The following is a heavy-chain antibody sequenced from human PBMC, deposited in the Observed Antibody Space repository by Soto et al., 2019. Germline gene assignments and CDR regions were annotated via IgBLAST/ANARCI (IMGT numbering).Heavy chain of an antibody. J-gene: IGHJ5*02. CDR2: IFYSGST. Sequence: SETLSLTCTVSGGSISNYYWSWIRQPPGRGLEWIGHIFYSGSTNYNPPLKSRVTISVDRSKNQFSLKLSSVTAADTAVYYCAAGGGLPRYHWGQGTLVTVSS. D-gene: IGHD1-26*01. CDR3: AAGGGLPRYH. CDR1: GGSISNYY. V-gene: IGHV4-59*12.